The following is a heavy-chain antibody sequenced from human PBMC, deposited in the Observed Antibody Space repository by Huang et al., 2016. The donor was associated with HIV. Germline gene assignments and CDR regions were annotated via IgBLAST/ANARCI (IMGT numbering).Heavy chain of an antibody. J-gene: IGHJ4*02. CDR3: ARHGRDGYNYYFDY. V-gene: IGHV2-26*01. D-gene: IGHD5-12*01. CDR1: GFSLSNARMG. CDR2: IFSNDEK. Sequence: QVTLKESGPVLVKPTETLTLTCTVSGFSLSNARMGVSWIRQPPGKALEWLAHIFSNDEKAYSTSLKTSLTSSKDTSKSQVVLTMTNMDPVDTATYYCARHGRDGYNYYFDYWGQGTLVTVSS.